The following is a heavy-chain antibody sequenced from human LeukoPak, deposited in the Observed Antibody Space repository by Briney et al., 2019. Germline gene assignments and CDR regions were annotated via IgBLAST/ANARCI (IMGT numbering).Heavy chain of an antibody. CDR3: ARAEDIVATIFDY. D-gene: IGHD5-12*01. V-gene: IGHV1-3*02. J-gene: IGHJ4*02. CDR1: GYTFTSYA. CDR2: SNAGNGNT. Sequence: ASVKVSCKASGYTFTSYAMHWVRQAPGQRLEWMGWSNAGNGNTKYSREFQGRVTITRDTSASTAYMELSRLRSDDTAVYYCARAEDIVATIFDYWGQGTLVTVSS.